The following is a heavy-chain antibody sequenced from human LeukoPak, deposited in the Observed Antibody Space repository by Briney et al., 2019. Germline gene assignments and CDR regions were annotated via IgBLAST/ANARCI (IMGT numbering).Heavy chain of an antibody. CDR2: ISTSGSTI. Sequence: GGSLRLSCAASGFTFSDFYMSWIRQAPGKGLEWISYISTSGSTIHYADSVKGRFTISRDNAKNSLYLQMDSLRAEDTAVYYCARDVDSSGYYYSWGQGTLVTVSS. V-gene: IGHV3-11*04. CDR1: GFTFSDFY. D-gene: IGHD3-22*01. CDR3: ARDVDSSGYYYS. J-gene: IGHJ4*02.